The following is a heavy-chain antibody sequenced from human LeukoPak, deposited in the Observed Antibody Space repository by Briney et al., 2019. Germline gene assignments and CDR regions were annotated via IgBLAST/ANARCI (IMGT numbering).Heavy chain of an antibody. J-gene: IGHJ5*01. CDR1: GFTFSSYW. V-gene: IGHV3-7*01. D-gene: IGHD3-10*01. Sequence: GGSLRLSCAASGFTFSSYWMNWVRQTPGKGLEWVANIKRDGNEKNYVDSVKGRFSISRDNAKNSLYLQMDSLRAEDTAVYYCAKEGAYPIITYDSWGQGALVTVSS. CDR2: IKRDGNEK. CDR3: AKEGAYPIITYDS.